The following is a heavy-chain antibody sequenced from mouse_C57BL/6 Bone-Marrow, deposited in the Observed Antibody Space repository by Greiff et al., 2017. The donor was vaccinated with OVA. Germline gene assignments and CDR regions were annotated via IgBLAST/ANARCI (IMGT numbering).Heavy chain of an antibody. CDR1: GYTFTSYW. CDR3: ARPYYDYDDWYFDV. Sequence: QVQLKESGAELVRPGSSVKLSCKASGYTFTSYWMHWVKQRPIQGLEWIGNIDPSDSETHYNQKFKDKATLTVDKYSSTAYMQLSSLTSEDSAVYYCARPYYDYDDWYFDVWGTGTTVTVSS. CDR2: IDPSDSET. J-gene: IGHJ1*03. D-gene: IGHD2-4*01. V-gene: IGHV1-52*01.